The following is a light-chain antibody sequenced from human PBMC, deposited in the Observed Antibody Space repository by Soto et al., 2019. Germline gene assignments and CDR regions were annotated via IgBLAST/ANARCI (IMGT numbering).Light chain of an antibody. CDR3: QKYNSAPRT. CDR2: DAS. J-gene: IGKJ1*01. Sequence: EIVLTQSPATLSLSPGERATLSCRASQSVSSYLAWYQQKPGQAPRLLIYDASNRATGIPDRFSGSGSGTDFTLTISRLEPEDVATYYCQKYNSAPRTFGQGTKVDIK. V-gene: IGKV3-11*01. CDR1: QSVSSY.